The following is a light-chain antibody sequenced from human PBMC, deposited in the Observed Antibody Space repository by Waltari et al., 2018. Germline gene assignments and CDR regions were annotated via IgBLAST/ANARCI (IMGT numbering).Light chain of an antibody. V-gene: IGLV2-23*01. CDR2: EAR. J-gene: IGLJ3*02. CDR1: NSDVGAYNL. CDR3: CSYGGSYTWV. Sequence: QSALTQPAAVSGSPGQAINISCTGTNSDVGAYNLVSWYQQYPGRAPRLMIDEARNRLCVVSNRFSASKSGNTASLTISELQADDEADYCCCSYGGSYTWVFGGGTKVTVL.